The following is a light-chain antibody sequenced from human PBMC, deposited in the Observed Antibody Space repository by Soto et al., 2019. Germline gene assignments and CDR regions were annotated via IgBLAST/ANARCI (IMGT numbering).Light chain of an antibody. CDR1: QSISTT. J-gene: IGKJ1*01. Sequence: EIVMAESSSNLTVYPGQRASLTCRPSQSISTTVAWYHQKPGQAPRLLAYAVFTRATGIPARFSGSGAGTDFTLTISSLQSEDFGVYFFLQYQDWPPTFGQETKVDIK. CDR2: AVF. CDR3: LQYQDWPPT. V-gene: IGKV3-15*01.